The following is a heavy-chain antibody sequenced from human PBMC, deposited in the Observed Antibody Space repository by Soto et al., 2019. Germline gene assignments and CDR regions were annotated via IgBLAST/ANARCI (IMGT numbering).Heavy chain of an antibody. Sequence: QVQLVQSGAEVKKPGSSVKVSCKASGGTFGSYAFSWVRQAPGQGLEWMGGIIPVTGAAHYAQKLQGRVTITADESTSTAYMELSSLSSQDTAVYYCATALGCRSTSCTLDYWGQGTRVIVSS. D-gene: IGHD2-2*01. CDR2: IIPVTGAA. CDR3: ATALGCRSTSCTLDY. V-gene: IGHV1-69*01. CDR1: GGTFGSYA. J-gene: IGHJ4*02.